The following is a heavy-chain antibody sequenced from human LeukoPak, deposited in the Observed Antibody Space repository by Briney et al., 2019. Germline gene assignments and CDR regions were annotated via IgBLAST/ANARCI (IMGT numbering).Heavy chain of an antibody. Sequence: PGRSLRLSCAASGFTFSSYAMHWVRQAPGKGLEWVAVISYDGSNKYYADSVKGRFTISRDNSKNTLYLQMNSLRAEDTAVYYCARDPLIVVVPAAHRGDAFDIWGQGTMVTVSS. CDR2: ISYDGSNK. CDR3: ARDPLIVVVPAAHRGDAFDI. D-gene: IGHD2-2*01. V-gene: IGHV3-30-3*01. J-gene: IGHJ3*02. CDR1: GFTFSSYA.